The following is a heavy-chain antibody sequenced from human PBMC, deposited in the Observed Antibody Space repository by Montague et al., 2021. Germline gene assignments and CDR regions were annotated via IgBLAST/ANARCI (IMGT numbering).Heavy chain of an antibody. CDR2: MRSSGSP. D-gene: IGHD7-27*01. V-gene: IGHV4-59*02. CDR3: GRDYWGSIDY. CDR1: GGPVNGYD. Sequence: SETLSLTCSVSGGPVNGYDWSWIRQPPGKGLEWIGYMRSSGSPNYNPSFKSRLAISIDRSRNQFSLELSFVTAADTAIYFCGRDYWGSIDYWGHGILVTVS. J-gene: IGHJ4*01.